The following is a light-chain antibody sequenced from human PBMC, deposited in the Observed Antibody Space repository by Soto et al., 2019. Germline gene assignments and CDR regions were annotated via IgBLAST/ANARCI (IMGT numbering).Light chain of an antibody. CDR1: QSISSW. CDR2: KAS. CDR3: QQYNGYPYT. J-gene: IGKJ2*01. Sequence: DIQMTQSPSTLSASVGDRVTITCRASQSISSWLAWYQQKPGNAPKVLIYKASNLETGVPSRFSGSGSETEFTLTISSLQPDYFATYYCQQYNGYPYTFGQGTKLEIK. V-gene: IGKV1-5*03.